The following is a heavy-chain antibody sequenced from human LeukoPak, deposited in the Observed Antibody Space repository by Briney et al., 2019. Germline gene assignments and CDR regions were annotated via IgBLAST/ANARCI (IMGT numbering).Heavy chain of an antibody. D-gene: IGHD6-13*01. CDR1: GFIFSSYA. CDR3: ATRLSPSRSWTY. CDR2: ITVSGGST. Sequence: GGSLRLSCAASGFIFSSYAMSWVRQAPGKGLEWVSAITVSGGSTYYADSVKGRFTISRDNAKNSVYLQMNSLRAEDTAVYYCATRLSPSRSWTYWGQGTLVTVSS. J-gene: IGHJ4*02. V-gene: IGHV3-23*01.